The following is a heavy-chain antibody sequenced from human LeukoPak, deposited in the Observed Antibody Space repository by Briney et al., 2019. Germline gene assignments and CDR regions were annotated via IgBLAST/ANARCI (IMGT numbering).Heavy chain of an antibody. CDR3: ASGGAYDILTGYYAFDY. CDR1: GFTFRSYG. CDR2: ISGSGDST. D-gene: IGHD3-9*01. J-gene: IGHJ4*02. V-gene: IGHV3-23*01. Sequence: PGGSLRLSCAASGFTFRSYGMTWVRQAPGKGLEWVSAISGSGDSTYYADSVKGRFTISRDNSRNTLYLQMNSLRAGDTAVYYCASGGAYDILTGYYAFDYWGQGTLVTVSS.